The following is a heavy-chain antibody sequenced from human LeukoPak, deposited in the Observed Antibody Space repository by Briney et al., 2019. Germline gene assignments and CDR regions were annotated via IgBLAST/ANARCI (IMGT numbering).Heavy chain of an antibody. D-gene: IGHD4-17*01. CDR2: IRYDGSNK. J-gene: IGHJ4*02. CDR1: GFTFSSYG. Sequence: GGSLRLSCAASGFTFSSYGMHWVRQAPGKGLEWVAFIRYDGSNKYYTDSVKGRFTISRDNSKNTLYLQMNSLRAEDTAVYYCAKEGNDYGDPYFDYWGQGTLVTVSS. CDR3: AKEGNDYGDPYFDY. V-gene: IGHV3-30*02.